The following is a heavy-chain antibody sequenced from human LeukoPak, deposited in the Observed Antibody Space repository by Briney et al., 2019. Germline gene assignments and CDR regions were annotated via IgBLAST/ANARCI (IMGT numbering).Heavy chain of an antibody. Sequence: GGSLRLSCAASGFTFSSYWMSWVRQAPGKGLEWVANIKRDESEKYYVDSVKGRFTISRDNAKNSLYLQMNSLRAEDTAVYYCAKTRVLRYFDWLPTDYWGQGTLVTVSS. CDR3: AKTRVLRYFDWLPTDY. D-gene: IGHD3-9*01. V-gene: IGHV3-7*03. CDR1: GFTFSSYW. J-gene: IGHJ4*02. CDR2: IKRDESEK.